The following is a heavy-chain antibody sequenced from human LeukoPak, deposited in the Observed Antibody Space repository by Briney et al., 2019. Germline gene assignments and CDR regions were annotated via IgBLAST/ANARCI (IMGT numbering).Heavy chain of an antibody. D-gene: IGHD3-16*01. J-gene: IGHJ4*02. CDR2: IYYSGGA. CDR3: ARLEGRWGKGLDYFDY. Sequence: PETLSLTCRVSGASMSRYYWSWIRQSPGKGLEWIGYIYYSGGAKYNPSLESRLTISVDRSTNQFSLELTSVTAADTAIYYCARLEGRWGKGLDYFDYWGQGTLVTVSS. V-gene: IGHV4-59*01. CDR1: GASMSRYY.